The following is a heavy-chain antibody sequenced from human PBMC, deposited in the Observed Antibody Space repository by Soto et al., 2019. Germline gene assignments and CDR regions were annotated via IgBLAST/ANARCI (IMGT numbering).Heavy chain of an antibody. CDR2: ISYDGSNK. CDR1: GFTFSSYG. CDR3: AKSRGPLVVAASVDY. Sequence: PGGSLRLSCAASGFTFSSYGMHGVRQARGKGLEWVAVISYDGSNKYYADSVKGRFTISRDNSKNTLYLQMNILRAEDTAVYYCAKSRGPLVVAASVDYWGQGTLVTVSS. D-gene: IGHD2-15*01. J-gene: IGHJ4*02. V-gene: IGHV3-30*18.